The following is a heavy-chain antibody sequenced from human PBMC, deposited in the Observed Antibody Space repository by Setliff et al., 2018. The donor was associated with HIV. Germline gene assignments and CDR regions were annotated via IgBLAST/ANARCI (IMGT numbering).Heavy chain of an antibody. CDR3: VRWGLPYGIDA. CDR2: ITSSGSTI. D-gene: IGHD3-16*01. J-gene: IGHJ4*02. CDR1: GGSIRSGGHY. Sequence: PSETLSLTCTVSGGSIRSGGHYWSWIRQAPGKGLEWVSYITSSGSTIYYADSVKGRFTISRDNAKSSLYLQMNSLRAEDTAVYYCVRWGLPYGIDAWGQGTLVTVSS. V-gene: IGHV3-11*04.